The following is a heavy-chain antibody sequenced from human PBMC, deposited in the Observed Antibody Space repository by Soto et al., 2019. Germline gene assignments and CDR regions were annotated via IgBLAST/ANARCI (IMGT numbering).Heavy chain of an antibody. CDR1: GYTFTSYG. CDR2: IGAYNGNT. Sequence: QVQLVQSGAAVKKPGASVKVSCKASGYTFTSYGFSWVRQAPGQGLEWMGWIGAYNGNTNYAQKLQGRVTMTTDTSTSTAYMELRSLRSDDTAVYYCASYHLNSYYYGMDVWGQGTTVTVSS. CDR3: ASYHLNSYYYGMDV. V-gene: IGHV1-18*01. J-gene: IGHJ6*02.